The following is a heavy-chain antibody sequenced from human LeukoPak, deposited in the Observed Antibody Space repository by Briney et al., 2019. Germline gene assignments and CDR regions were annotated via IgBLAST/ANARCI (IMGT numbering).Heavy chain of an antibody. CDR2: ISSSSSAI. Sequence: GGSLRLSCAASGFTFSSYGMTWVRQAPGKGLEWVSYISSSSSAIYYADSVKGRFTISRDNAKNSLYLQMNSLRAEDTAVYYCATELAYCGGDCYFDYWGQGTLVTVSS. D-gene: IGHD2-21*02. CDR3: ATELAYCGGDCYFDY. CDR1: GFTFSSYG. V-gene: IGHV3-48*04. J-gene: IGHJ4*02.